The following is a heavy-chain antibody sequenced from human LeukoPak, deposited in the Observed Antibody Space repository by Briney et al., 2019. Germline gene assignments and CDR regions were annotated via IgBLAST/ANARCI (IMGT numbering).Heavy chain of an antibody. CDR3: ARAVVTASSGPIDY. Sequence: ASVKVSCKASGYTFTSYDINWVRQATGQGLEWMGWMNPNSGNTGYAQKFQGRVIMTRNTSISTAYMELSSLRSEDTAVYYCARAVVTASSGPIDYWGQGTLVTVSS. CDR2: MNPNSGNT. J-gene: IGHJ4*02. D-gene: IGHD2-21*02. CDR1: GYTFTSYD. V-gene: IGHV1-8*01.